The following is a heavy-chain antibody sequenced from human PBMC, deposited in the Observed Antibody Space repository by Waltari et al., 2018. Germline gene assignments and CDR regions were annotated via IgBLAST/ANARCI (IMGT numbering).Heavy chain of an antibody. CDR3: VRGYGSHVSYTGIVGAWDWFDP. CDR1: GYIFTGYF. J-gene: IGHJ5*02. CDR2: ISPNSGDT. Sequence: QVQLVQSGADVKKPGASVKVACKASGYIFTGYFIHWVRQATGQGLNWMGWISPNSGDTNYAQKFQGRVTMTRDTSITTAYMELSRLTSDDTAMYYCVRGYGSHVSYTGIVGAWDWFDPWGQGTLVTVSS. V-gene: IGHV1-2*02. D-gene: IGHD1-26*01.